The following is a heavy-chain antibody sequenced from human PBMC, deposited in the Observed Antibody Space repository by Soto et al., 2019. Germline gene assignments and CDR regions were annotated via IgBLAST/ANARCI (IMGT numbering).Heavy chain of an antibody. D-gene: IGHD3-22*01. CDR3: ARDPRSGYDSSGYYYTGAFDI. CDR1: GGSIRSGGYY. V-gene: IGHV4-31*02. J-gene: IGHJ3*02. Sequence: PSETLSLTCTVSGGSIRSGGYYWSWISQHPGKGLEWIGYIYYSGSTYYNPSLKSRVTISVDTSKNQFSLKLSSVTAADTAVYYCARDPRSGYDSSGYYYTGAFDIWGQGTMVTVSS. CDR2: IYYSGST.